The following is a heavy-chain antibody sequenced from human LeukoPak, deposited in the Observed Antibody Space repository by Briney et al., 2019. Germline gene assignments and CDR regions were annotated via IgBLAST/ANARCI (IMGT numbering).Heavy chain of an antibody. CDR1: GGSFDGFY. Sequence: PSETLSLTCAVYGGSFDGFYWSWFRQAPGGGLEWIGEVNHREVTHYNPSLKSRVTILADASKNQFSLKLSSVTAADTAVYYCARVVAVAGTVEVYFDYWGQGTLVTVSS. CDR2: VNHREVT. J-gene: IGHJ4*02. D-gene: IGHD6-19*01. CDR3: ARVVAVAGTVEVYFDY. V-gene: IGHV4-34*01.